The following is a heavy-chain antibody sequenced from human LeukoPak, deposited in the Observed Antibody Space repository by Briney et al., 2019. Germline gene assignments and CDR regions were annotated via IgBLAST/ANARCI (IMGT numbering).Heavy chain of an antibody. J-gene: IGHJ4*02. CDR3: ARNYLMGGTHLCYFDY. Sequence: QPGGSLRLSCVASGFTFSSHGMHWVRQAPGKGLEWVAFIRYDGSNKYYADSVKGRFTISRDTSKNTLYLQMNSLRAEDTAVYYCARNYLMGGTHLCYFDYWGQGTLVTVSS. D-gene: IGHD3-10*01. CDR2: IRYDGSNK. CDR1: GFTFSSHG. V-gene: IGHV3-30*02.